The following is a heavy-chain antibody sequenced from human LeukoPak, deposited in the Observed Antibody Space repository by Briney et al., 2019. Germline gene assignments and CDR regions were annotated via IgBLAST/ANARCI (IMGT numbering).Heavy chain of an antibody. CDR2: ISYHGRDT. D-gene: IGHD2-15*01. Sequence: QSGGSLRLSCAASGVTFSSFAMHWVRQAPGKGLEWVAVISYHGRDTYYADSVKGRFTISRDNSKNTLYLQLNSLGAEDTAVYYCAAQPCSVGRCYLDYWGQGTLVTVSS. CDR1: GVTFSSFA. CDR3: AAQPCSVGRCYLDY. V-gene: IGHV3-30*04. J-gene: IGHJ4*02.